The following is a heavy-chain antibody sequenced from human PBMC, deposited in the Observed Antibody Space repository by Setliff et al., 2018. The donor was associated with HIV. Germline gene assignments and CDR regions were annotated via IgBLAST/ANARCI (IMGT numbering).Heavy chain of an antibody. J-gene: IGHJ4*02. CDR2: ISNSGTT. CDR3: ARVSTDYVWGSFLSSGPYYFDF. Sequence: PSETLSLTCTVSGDSITSSTYYWSWIRQPAGMRLEWIGHISNSGTTNYNPSLKSRVTISADTSKSQFSLKPTPVTAADTAAYFCARVSTDYVWGSFLSSGPYYFDFWGQGALVTVSS. D-gene: IGHD3-16*01. V-gene: IGHV4-61*09. CDR1: GDSITSSTYY.